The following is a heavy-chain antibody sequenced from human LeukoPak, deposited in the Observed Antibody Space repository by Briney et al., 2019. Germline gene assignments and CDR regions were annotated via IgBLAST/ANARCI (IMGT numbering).Heavy chain of an antibody. CDR3: ARSGVFSGYDAFDI. CDR2: IYHRGST. CDR1: GDSISSYY. D-gene: IGHD3-9*01. V-gene: IGHV4-4*09. J-gene: IGHJ3*02. Sequence: SETLSLTCTVSGDSISSYYWSWIRQPAGKGLEWIGYIYHRGSTNYNPSLKSRITVSVDTSKNQFSLKVTSVTAADTAVYYCARSGVFSGYDAFDIWGQGTMVTVSS.